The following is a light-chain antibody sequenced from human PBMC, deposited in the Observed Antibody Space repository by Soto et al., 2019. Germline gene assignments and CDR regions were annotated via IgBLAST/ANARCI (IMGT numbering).Light chain of an antibody. CDR2: AAS. V-gene: IGKV1-17*01. J-gene: IGKJ2*01. Sequence: DIQMTQSPSSLSASVGDRVTITCRASQGIRNDLGWFQQKPGKAPKRLMYAASGLQSGVPSRFSGSGPGKEFTITINSLQPEDFPPYYYHQYKTYPPTFGKGTKLEIK. CDR3: HQYKTYPPT. CDR1: QGIRND.